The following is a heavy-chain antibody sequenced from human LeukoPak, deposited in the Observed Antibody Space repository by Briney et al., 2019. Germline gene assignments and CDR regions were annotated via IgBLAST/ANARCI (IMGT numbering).Heavy chain of an antibody. D-gene: IGHD3-22*01. J-gene: IGHJ3*02. CDR1: GFTFSSYS. Sequence: GGSLRLSCAASGFTFSSYSMNWVRQAPGKGLEWVSSISSSSSYIYYADSVKGRFTISRDNAKNSLYLQMNSLRAEDTAVYYCARDATAPHYYDSSGANAFDIWGQGTMVTVSS. CDR3: ARDATAPHYYDSSGANAFDI. CDR2: ISSSSSYI. V-gene: IGHV3-21*01.